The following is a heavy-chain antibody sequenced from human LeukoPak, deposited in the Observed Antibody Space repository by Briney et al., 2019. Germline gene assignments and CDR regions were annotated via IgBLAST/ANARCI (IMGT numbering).Heavy chain of an antibody. CDR3: AKDIVGATTGFLFHY. CDR2: ISGDGGST. J-gene: IGHJ4*02. V-gene: IGHV3-43*02. Sequence: GGSLRLSCAASGFTFDDYAMHWVRHAPGKGLEWVSLISGDGGSTYYADSVKGRFTISRDNSKNSLYLQMNSLRTEDTALYYCAKDIVGATTGFLFHYWGQGTLVTVSS. D-gene: IGHD1-26*01. CDR1: GFTFDDYA.